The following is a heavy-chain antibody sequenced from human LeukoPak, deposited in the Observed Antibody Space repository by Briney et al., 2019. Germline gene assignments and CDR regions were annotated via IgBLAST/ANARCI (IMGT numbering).Heavy chain of an antibody. Sequence: GGSLRLSCAASGFTFSSYAMSWVRQAPGKGLEWVSAISGSGGSTYYADSVKGRFTISRDNSKNTLYLQMNSLRAEDTAVYYCAKYYYYDSSGQGDPPDYWGQGTLVTVSS. CDR1: GFTFSSYA. D-gene: IGHD3-22*01. J-gene: IGHJ4*02. CDR3: AKYYYYDSSGQGDPPDY. V-gene: IGHV3-23*01. CDR2: ISGSGGST.